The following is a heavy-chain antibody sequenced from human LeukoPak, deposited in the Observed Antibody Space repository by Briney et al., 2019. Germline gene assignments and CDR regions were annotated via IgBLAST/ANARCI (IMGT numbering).Heavy chain of an antibody. CDR1: GFTLSSYW. V-gene: IGHV3-74*01. J-gene: IGHJ4*02. CDR2: ITGDGRIT. CDR3: ASVHVGTDIVDLDY. Sequence: QPGGSLRLSCAASGFTLSSYWMHWVRQAPGKGLVWVSRITGDGRITTYADSVKGRFTISRDTAENTLYLQMNSLRAEDTAVYYCASVHVGTDIVDLDYWGPGTLVTVSS. D-gene: IGHD5-18*01.